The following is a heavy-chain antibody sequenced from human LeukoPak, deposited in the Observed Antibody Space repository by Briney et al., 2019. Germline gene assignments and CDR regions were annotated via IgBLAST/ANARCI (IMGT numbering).Heavy chain of an antibody. Sequence: PSETLSLTCSVSGASISSYYWNWIRQSAGKGLEWVGRLYASGSTNYNPSLKSRVTISMDKSKNQFSLNLKSVTAADTAIYYCARDFYGDDGHHPFDYWGQGVLVTVSS. J-gene: IGHJ4*02. V-gene: IGHV4-4*07. CDR3: ARDFYGDDGHHPFDY. D-gene: IGHD2/OR15-2a*01. CDR2: LYASGST. CDR1: GASISSYY.